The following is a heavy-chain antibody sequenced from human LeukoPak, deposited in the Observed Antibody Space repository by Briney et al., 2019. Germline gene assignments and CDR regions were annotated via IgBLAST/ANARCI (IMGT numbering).Heavy chain of an antibody. D-gene: IGHD1-26*01. J-gene: IGHJ4*02. Sequence: GGSLRLSCAASGFTFSYYGMHWVRQAPGKGLEWLAFIRYDETKIFYRDSVEGRFTISRDNSKNTVYLKMNSLRTEDTAVYYCAKAHRPKADGGTYYCDYWGQGTLVTVSS. CDR3: AKAHRPKADGGTYYCDY. V-gene: IGHV3-30*02. CDR2: IRYDETKI. CDR1: GFTFSYYG.